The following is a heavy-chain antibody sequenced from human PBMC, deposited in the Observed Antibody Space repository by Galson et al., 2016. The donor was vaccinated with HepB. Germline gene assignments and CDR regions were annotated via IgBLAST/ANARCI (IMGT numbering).Heavy chain of an antibody. CDR2: ISSGSSYI. CDR1: GFTFTRYN. J-gene: IGHJ3*02. Sequence: GFTFTRYNMNWVRQAPGKGLEWVSSISSGSSYIYYADSVKGRFTISRDNVKKSLYLQMNSLRPEDTAVYYCARVREQQLLDAFDIWGQGTMVTVSS. CDR3: ARVREQQLLDAFDI. V-gene: IGHV3-21*01. D-gene: IGHD6-13*01.